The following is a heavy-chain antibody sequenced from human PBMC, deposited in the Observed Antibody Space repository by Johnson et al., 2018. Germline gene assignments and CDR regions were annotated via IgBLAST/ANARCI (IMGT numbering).Heavy chain of an antibody. J-gene: IGHJ6*03. V-gene: IGHV3-73*01. D-gene: IGHD3-10*01. CDR1: GLTFSGSA. CDR2: IRSKANSYAP. Sequence: EVQLVESGGGLVQPGGSLKLSCAASGLTFSGSAMHWVRQASGKGLEWVGRIRSKANSYAPAYAASVKGRFTISRDESKNTAYLQMNSLKIEDTAVYYCTRQQKVRGVIYYMDVWGKGTTVTVSS. CDR3: TRQQKVRGVIYYMDV.